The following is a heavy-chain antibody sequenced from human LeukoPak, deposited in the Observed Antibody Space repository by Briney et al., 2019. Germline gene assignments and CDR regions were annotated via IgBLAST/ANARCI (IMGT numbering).Heavy chain of an antibody. CDR2: ISYDGSNK. D-gene: IGHD2-15*01. J-gene: IGHJ4*02. Sequence: GGSLRLSCAASGFTFSSYWMSWVRQAPGKGLEWVAVISYDGSNKYYADSVKGRFTISRDNSKNTLYLQMNSLRAEDTAVYYCARDPALRDYFDYWGQGTLVTVSS. CDR1: GFTFSSYW. V-gene: IGHV3-30*03. CDR3: ARDPALRDYFDY.